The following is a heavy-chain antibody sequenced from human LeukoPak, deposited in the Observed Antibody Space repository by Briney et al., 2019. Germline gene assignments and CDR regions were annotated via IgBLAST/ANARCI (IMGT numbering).Heavy chain of an antibody. CDR1: GGSFSGYY. J-gene: IGHJ4*02. V-gene: IGHV4-34*01. CDR3: AGLGYSSGWYQQYYFDY. CDR2: INHSGST. Sequence: SETLSLTCAVYGGSFSGYYWSWTRQPPGKGLEWIGEINHSGSTNYNPSLKSRVTISVDTSKNQFSLKLSSVTAADTAVYYCAGLGYSSGWYQQYYFDYWGQGTLVTVSS. D-gene: IGHD6-19*01.